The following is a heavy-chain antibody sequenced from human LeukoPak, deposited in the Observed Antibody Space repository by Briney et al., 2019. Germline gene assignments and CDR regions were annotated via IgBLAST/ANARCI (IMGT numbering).Heavy chain of an antibody. Sequence: GESLTISCKGSGYSFTSYWIGWVRQMPGKGLEWMGIIYPGDSDTRYSPSFQGQVTISADQSISTAYLQWSSLKASDTAMYYCARTFGESPLNYYYGMDVWGQGTTVTVSS. CDR1: GYSFTSYW. V-gene: IGHV5-51*01. J-gene: IGHJ6*02. CDR3: ARTFGESPLNYYYGMDV. CDR2: IYPGDSDT. D-gene: IGHD3-10*01.